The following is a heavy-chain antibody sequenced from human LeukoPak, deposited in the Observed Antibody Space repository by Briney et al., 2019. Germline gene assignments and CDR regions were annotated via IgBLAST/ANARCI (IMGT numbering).Heavy chain of an antibody. CDR2: INPNSGGT. V-gene: IGHV1-2*02. J-gene: IGHJ3*02. CDR1: GYTFTGYY. D-gene: IGHD6-19*01. Sequence: ASVKVSCKASGYTFTGYYMHWVRQAPGQGLEWMGWINPNSGGTNNAQTFQGRVTMTWDTSISTAYMELTRLTSDDTAVYSCARDLYSGGWTGAFDIWGQGTMVTVSS. CDR3: ARDLYSGGWTGAFDI.